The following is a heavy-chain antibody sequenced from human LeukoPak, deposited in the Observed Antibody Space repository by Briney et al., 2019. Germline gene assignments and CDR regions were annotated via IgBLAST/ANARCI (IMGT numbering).Heavy chain of an antibody. CDR1: GFYFTDYA. J-gene: IGHJ4*01. CDR2: VSGNGDTK. D-gene: IGHD5/OR15-5a*01. Sequence: GGCLRLSCAASGFYFTDYAMSWARQAPGKGREWLSAVSGNGDTKDYVDSVKGRFTISRDNSRNTVHLQIDNLRTEDTAVYYCARGSTSTAPGWVYWGHGTPVTVSS. V-gene: IGHV3-23*01. CDR3: ARGSTSTAPGWVY.